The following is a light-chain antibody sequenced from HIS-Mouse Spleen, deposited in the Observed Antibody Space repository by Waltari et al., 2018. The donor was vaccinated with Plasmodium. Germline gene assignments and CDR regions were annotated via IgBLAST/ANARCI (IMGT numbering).Light chain of an antibody. CDR1: QRISSY. J-gene: IGKJ1*01. V-gene: IGKV1-39*01. Sequence: DIQMTQSPSSLSASVGDRVTITCRASQRISSYLNWYQHKPWKAPKLLIYAASSLQSGVPSRFSGSGSGTDFTLTISSLQPEDFATYYCQQSYSTPWTFGQGTKVEIK. CDR2: AAS. CDR3: QQSYSTPWT.